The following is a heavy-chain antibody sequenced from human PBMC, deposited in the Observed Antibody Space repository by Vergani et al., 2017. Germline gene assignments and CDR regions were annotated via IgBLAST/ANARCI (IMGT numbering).Heavy chain of an antibody. D-gene: IGHD2-15*01. CDR3: ARDVGYCSGGSCYSHYFDY. V-gene: IGHV4-61*02. CDR2: IYTSGST. J-gene: IGHJ4*02. Sequence: QVQLQESGPGLVKPSQTLSLTCTVSGGSISSGSYYWSWIRQPAGKGLEWVGRIYTSGSTNYNPSLKSRVTMSVDTSKNQFSLKLSSVTAADTAVYYCARDVGYCSGGSCYSHYFDYWGQGTLVTVSS. CDR1: GGSISSGSYY.